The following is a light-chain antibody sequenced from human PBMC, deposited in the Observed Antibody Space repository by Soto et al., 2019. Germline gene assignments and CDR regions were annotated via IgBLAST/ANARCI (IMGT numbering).Light chain of an antibody. J-gene: IGKJ1*01. CDR1: QTISSW. CDR2: KAS. V-gene: IGKV1-5*03. CDR3: QQYNTYPWT. Sequence: DIQITQSPSTLSGSVGDRVTITCRASQTISSWLAWYQQKPGKAPKLLIYKASTLQSGVPSRFSGSGSGAEFTLTISSLQPEDFATYYCQQYNTYPWTFGQGTKVDIK.